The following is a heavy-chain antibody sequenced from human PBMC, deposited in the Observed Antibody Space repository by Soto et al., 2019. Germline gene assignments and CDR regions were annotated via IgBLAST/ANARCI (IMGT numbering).Heavy chain of an antibody. J-gene: IGHJ6*02. Sequence: EVQLVESGGGLVQPGGSLRLSCAASGFTFSSYWMSWVRQAPGKGLEWVANIKQDGSEKYYVDSVKGRFTISRDNAKNSLYLQMNRLRAEDTAVYYCARRGGSGSYYNHLCYYYGMDVWGQGTTVTVSS. CDR1: GFTFSSYW. V-gene: IGHV3-7*01. D-gene: IGHD3-10*01. CDR3: ARRGGSGSYYNHLCYYYGMDV. CDR2: IKQDGSEK.